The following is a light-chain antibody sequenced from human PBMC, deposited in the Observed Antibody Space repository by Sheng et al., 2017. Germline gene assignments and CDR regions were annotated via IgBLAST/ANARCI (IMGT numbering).Light chain of an antibody. CDR2: AAS. CDR1: QGISDS. J-gene: IGKJ2*01. Sequence: DIQMTQSPSSLSASVGDRVTITCRASQGISDSLAWYQQKPGKAPKVLIYAASRLGSGVPSRFSGSGSGTDFSLTITRLEPEDSAVYYCQQYGSSPYTFGQGTKLEI. V-gene: IGKV1-NL1*01. CDR3: QQYGSSPYT.